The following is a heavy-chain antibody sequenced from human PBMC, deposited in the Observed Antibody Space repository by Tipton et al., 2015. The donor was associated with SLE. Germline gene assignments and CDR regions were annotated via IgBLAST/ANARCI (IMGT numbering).Heavy chain of an antibody. Sequence: TLSLTCTVSGGSISSGGYYWSWIRQHPGKGLEWIGYIYYSGSTYYNPSLKSRVTISVDTSKNQFSLKVSSVTAADTAVYYCARVAVAGGYMDVWGKGTTVTVSS. CDR3: ARVAVAGGYMDV. J-gene: IGHJ6*03. D-gene: IGHD6-19*01. CDR1: GGSISSGGYY. V-gene: IGHV4-31*03. CDR2: IYYSGST.